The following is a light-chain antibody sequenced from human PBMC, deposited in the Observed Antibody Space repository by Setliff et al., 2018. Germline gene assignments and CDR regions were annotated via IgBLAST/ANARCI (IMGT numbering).Light chain of an antibody. CDR3: SSYSSSNTRVI. V-gene: IGLV2-14*03. CDR2: EVS. Sequence: QSVLTQPASVSGSPGQSITISCTGTSSDIGGYNYVSWYQQHPGKAPKVLISEVSDRPSGISSRFSGSKSGDTASLTISGLQAEDEADYYCSSYSSSNTRVIFCGWTKVTVL. CDR1: SSDIGGYNY. J-gene: IGLJ2*01.